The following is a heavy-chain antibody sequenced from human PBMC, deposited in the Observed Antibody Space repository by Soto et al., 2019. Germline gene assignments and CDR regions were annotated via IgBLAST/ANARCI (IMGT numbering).Heavy chain of an antibody. CDR3: AIGHYYGSGSYSEFDY. CDR2: INPSGGST. Sequence: ASVKVSCKASGYTFTSYYMHWVRQAPGQGLEWMGIINPSGGSTSYAQKFQGRVTMTRDTSTSTVYMELSSLRSEDTAVYYCAIGHYYGSGSYSEFDYWGQGTLVTVSS. D-gene: IGHD3-10*01. CDR1: GYTFTSYY. J-gene: IGHJ4*02. V-gene: IGHV1-46*03.